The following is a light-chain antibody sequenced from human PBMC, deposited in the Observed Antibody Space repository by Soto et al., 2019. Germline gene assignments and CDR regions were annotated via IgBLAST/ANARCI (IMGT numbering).Light chain of an antibody. Sequence: QSVLTQPASVSASPVQSITISCTGGKNDIVSSDYVSWYQQHPGKAPKLNIYGVSNRPSGTSDRFSGSKSGNTASLTISGLQAEDEAYDYCSSSTSSNTLVFGGGTKLAVL. CDR3: SSSTSSNTLV. CDR1: KNDIVSSDY. V-gene: IGLV2-14*01. J-gene: IGLJ3*02. CDR2: GVS.